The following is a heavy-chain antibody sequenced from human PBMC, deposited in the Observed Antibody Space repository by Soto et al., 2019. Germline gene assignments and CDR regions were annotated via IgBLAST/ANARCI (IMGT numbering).Heavy chain of an antibody. D-gene: IGHD7-27*01. CDR3: ARLPGNWGSRYWYFDL. V-gene: IGHV4-34*01. CDR1: GGSFSCYY. J-gene: IGHJ2*01. Sequence: SETLSLTCAVYGGSFSCYYWSWIRQPPGKGLEWIGEINHSGSTNYNPSLKSRVTISVDTSKNQFSLKLSSVTAADTAVYYCARLPGNWGSRYWYFDLWGRGTLVTVSS. CDR2: INHSGST.